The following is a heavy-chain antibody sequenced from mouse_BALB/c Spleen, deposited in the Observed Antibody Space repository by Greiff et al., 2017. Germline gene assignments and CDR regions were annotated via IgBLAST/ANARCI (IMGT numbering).Heavy chain of an antibody. Sequence: EVKLVESGPGLVKPSQSLSLTCTVTGYSITSDYAWNWIRQFPGNKLEWMGYISYSGSTSYNPSLKSRISITRDTSKNQFFLQLNSVTTEDTATYYCARFSSQGFAYWGQGTLVTVSA. J-gene: IGHJ3*01. CDR3: ARFSSQGFAY. V-gene: IGHV3-2*02. CDR1: GYSITSDYA. D-gene: IGHD1-3*01. CDR2: ISYSGST.